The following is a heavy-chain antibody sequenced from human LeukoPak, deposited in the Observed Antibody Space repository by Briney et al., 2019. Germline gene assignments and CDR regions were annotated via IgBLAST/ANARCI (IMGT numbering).Heavy chain of an antibody. CDR1: GGSFSGYY. D-gene: IGHD6-19*01. V-gene: IGHV4-34*01. CDR3: ARGRRAVAGTPDAFDI. CDR2: INHSGST. Sequence: SETLSLTCAVYGGSFSGYYWSWIRQPPGKGLEWIGEINHSGSTNYNPSLKSRATISVDTSKNQFSLKLSSVTAADTAVYYCARGRRAVAGTPDAFDIWGQGTMVTVSS. J-gene: IGHJ3*02.